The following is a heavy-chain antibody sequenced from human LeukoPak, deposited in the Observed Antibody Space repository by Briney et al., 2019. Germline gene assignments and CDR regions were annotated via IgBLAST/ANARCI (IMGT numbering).Heavy chain of an antibody. J-gene: IGHJ4*02. CDR2: ISGSGGAT. CDR1: GFTFSSYA. CDR3: AKVRDFWSGYPCDY. D-gene: IGHD3-3*01. V-gene: IGHV3-23*01. Sequence: GGSLRLSCAASGFTFSSYAMSWVRQAPGKGLEWVSSISGSGGATYYADSVKGRFTISRDNSKNTLYLQMNSLGAEDTAVYYCAKVRDFWSGYPCDYWGQGTLVTVSS.